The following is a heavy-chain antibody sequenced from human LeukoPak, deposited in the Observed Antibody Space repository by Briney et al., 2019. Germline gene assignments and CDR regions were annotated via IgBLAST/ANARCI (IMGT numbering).Heavy chain of an antibody. D-gene: IGHD2-2*01. CDR1: GYTFSNYG. Sequence: ASVKVSCKASGYTFSNYGLSWVRQAPGQGLEWMGWISGHNGNTRYAPKFQDGITMTTDTSTNTAYLELRSLRSDDTAVYYCARDRGIEVVPASVSDQWGQGCLVTVSS. V-gene: IGHV1-18*01. J-gene: IGHJ4*02. CDR3: ARDRGIEVVPASVSDQ. CDR2: ISGHNGNT.